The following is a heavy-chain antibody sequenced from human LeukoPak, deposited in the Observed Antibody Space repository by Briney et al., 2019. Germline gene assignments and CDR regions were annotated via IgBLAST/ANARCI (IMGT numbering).Heavy chain of an antibody. V-gene: IGHV3-48*03. CDR1: GFTLSSYE. D-gene: IGHD6-19*01. Sequence: PGGSLILSCAASGFTLSSYEMNWVRQAPGKGLEWVSYISGSGSSIYYADSVKGRFTISRDNAKNSLYLQMNSLRAEDTAVYYCARAAAVAGFDYWGQGTLVTVSS. CDR3: ARAAAVAGFDY. CDR2: ISGSGSSI. J-gene: IGHJ4*02.